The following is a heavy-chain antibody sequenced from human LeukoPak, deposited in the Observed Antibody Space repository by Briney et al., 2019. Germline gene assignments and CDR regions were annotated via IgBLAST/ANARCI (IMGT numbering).Heavy chain of an antibody. CDR1: QYTFSNYW. D-gene: IGHD3-16*01. CDR2: IDPSDTYT. Sequence: GESLKISCKGLQYTFSNYWITWVRQVPGEGLEWMGMIDPSDTYTKYSPSFQGHVTLSVDKSIDTAYLQWSGLKASDTAIYFCARHKVLGGITIDVIDLWGQGTLVTVSS. J-gene: IGHJ3*01. V-gene: IGHV5-10-1*01. CDR3: ARHKVLGGITIDVIDL.